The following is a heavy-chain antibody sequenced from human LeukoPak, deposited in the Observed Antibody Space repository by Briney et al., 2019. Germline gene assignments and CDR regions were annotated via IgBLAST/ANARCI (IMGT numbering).Heavy chain of an antibody. J-gene: IGHJ6*03. CDR2: ISSSGSTI. D-gene: IGHD2-15*01. CDR3: AKDFEDRIGYYYMDV. V-gene: IGHV3-48*03. CDR1: GFTFSSYE. Sequence: SGGSLRLSCAASGFTFSSYEMNWVRQAPGKGLEWVSYISSSGSTIYYADSVKGRFTISRDNAKNSLYLQMNSLRAEDTAVYYCAKDFEDRIGYYYMDVWGKGTTVTISS.